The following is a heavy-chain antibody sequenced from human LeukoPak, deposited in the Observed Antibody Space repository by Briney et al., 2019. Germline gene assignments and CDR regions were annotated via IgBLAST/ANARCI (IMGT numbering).Heavy chain of an antibody. CDR1: GGTFSSYA. J-gene: IGHJ6*02. V-gene: IGHV1-69*04. CDR2: IIPIFGIA. CDR3: ARAPSRDSSGPYGMDV. Sequence: SVKASCKASGGTFSSYAISWVRQAPGQGLEWMGRIIPIFGIANYAQKFQGRVTITADKSTSTAYMELSSPRSEDTAVYYCARAPSRDSSGPYGMDVWGQGTTVTVSS. D-gene: IGHD3-22*01.